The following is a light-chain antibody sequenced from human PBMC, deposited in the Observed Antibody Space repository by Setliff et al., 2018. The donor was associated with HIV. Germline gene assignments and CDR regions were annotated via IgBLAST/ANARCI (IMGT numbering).Light chain of an antibody. CDR3: QQYYSTPFT. CDR1: QSVLYSSNSKNY. J-gene: IGKJ3*01. V-gene: IGKV4-1*01. Sequence: DIVMTQSPDSLAVSLGERATINCKSSQSVLYSSNSKNYLAWYQQKPGQPPKLLIYWASTRESGVPDRFSGSGSGTDFTLTIGSLQAEDVAVYFCQQYYSTPFTFGPGTKVIS. CDR2: WAS.